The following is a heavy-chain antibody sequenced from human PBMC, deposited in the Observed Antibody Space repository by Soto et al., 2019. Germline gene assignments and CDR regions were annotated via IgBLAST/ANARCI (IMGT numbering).Heavy chain of an antibody. CDR2: SKNKINGYTT. D-gene: IGHD2-15*01. V-gene: IGHV3-72*01. CDR3: ARGRYCSGGSCYWTFDY. CDR1: GFTFSDHY. Sequence: PGGSLRLSCAASGFTFSDHYMDWVRQAPGKGLEWVGRSKNKINGYTTEYAASVKGRFTISRDDSEDSLYLQMNSLKTEDTAVYYCARGRYCSGGSCYWTFDYWGQGTLVTVSS. J-gene: IGHJ4*02.